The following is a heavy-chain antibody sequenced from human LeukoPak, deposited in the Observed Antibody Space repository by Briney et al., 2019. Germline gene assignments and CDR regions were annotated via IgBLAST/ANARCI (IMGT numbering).Heavy chain of an antibody. CDR2: ISSNGDST. V-gene: IGHV3-23*01. J-gene: IGHJ5*02. Sequence: GGSLRLSCAASGFTFTTYACWVRQAPGKGLGWVSTISSNGDSTFYADSVKGRFTISRDNSKNTLYLQMNSLRAEDTAVYHCAGYQRMLDPWGQGTLVTVSS. D-gene: IGHD2-2*01. CDR3: AGYQRMLDP. CDR1: GFTFTTYA.